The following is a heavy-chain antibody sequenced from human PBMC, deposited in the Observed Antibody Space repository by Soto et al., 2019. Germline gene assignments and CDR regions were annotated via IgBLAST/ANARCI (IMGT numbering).Heavy chain of an antibody. V-gene: IGHV3-23*01. CDR1: GFTFSSYA. CDR2: ISGSGGST. CDR3: AKSVEAAGDAEYFQH. D-gene: IGHD6-13*01. J-gene: IGHJ1*01. Sequence: PGGSLRLSCAASGFTFSSYAMSWVRQAPGKGLEWVSAISGSGGSTYYADSVKGRFTISRDNSKNTLYLQMNSLRAEDTAVYYCAKSVEAAGDAEYFQHWGQGTLVTVSS.